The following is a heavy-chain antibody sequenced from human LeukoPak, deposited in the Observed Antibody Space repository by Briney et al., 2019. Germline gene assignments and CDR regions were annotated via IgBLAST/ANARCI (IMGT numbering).Heavy chain of an antibody. CDR1: GFTFGDYA. Sequence: GGSLSLSCTASGFTFGDYALSWVRQAPGKGLEWVGFIRSQAYGGTTEDAASVKGRFTISRDDSKSIAYLQMNSPKTEDTAVYYCTRRSGDSYGDAFDIWGQGTMVTVSS. CDR3: TRRSGDSYGDAFDI. CDR2: IRSQAYGGTT. D-gene: IGHD5-18*01. V-gene: IGHV3-49*04. J-gene: IGHJ3*02.